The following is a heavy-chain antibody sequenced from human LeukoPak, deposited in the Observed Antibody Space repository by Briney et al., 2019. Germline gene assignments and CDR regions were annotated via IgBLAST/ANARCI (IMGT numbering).Heavy chain of an antibody. J-gene: IGHJ6*04. CDR2: ISSSGSTI. V-gene: IGHV3-48*03. CDR1: GFTFRSYE. CDR3: AELGITMIGGV. Sequence: PGGSLRLSCAASGFTFRSYEMMWLRQAPGKGREWVSYISSSGSTIYYADSVKGRFTTSRDNAKNSLYLQMNSLRAEDTAVYYCAELGITMIGGVWGKGTTVTISS. D-gene: IGHD3-10*02.